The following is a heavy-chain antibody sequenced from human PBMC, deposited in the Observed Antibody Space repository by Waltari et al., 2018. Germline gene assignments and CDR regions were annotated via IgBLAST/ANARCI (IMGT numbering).Heavy chain of an antibody. CDR1: GYSISSGSY. Sequence: QVQLQESGPGLVKPSETLSLPCAVYGYSISSGSYWGWIRQPPGKGLGWIGSIYHSGSTSYNPSLKSRVTISVDTSKNQFSLKLSSVTAADTAVYYCARRVAANGHFDYWGQGTLVTVSS. J-gene: IGHJ4*02. D-gene: IGHD2-15*01. CDR3: ARRVAANGHFDY. CDR2: IYHSGST. V-gene: IGHV4-38-2*01.